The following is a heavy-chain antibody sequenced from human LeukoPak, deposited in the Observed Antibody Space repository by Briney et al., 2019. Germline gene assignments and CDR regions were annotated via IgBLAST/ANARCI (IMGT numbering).Heavy chain of an antibody. CDR3: ARAVVPAAIRNDYYYYMDV. V-gene: IGHV4-34*01. CDR1: GGSFSGYY. CDR2: INHSGST. D-gene: IGHD2-2*01. Sequence: PSETLSLTCAVYGGSFSGYYWSWIRQPPGKGLGWIGEINHSGSTNYNPSLKSRVTISVDTSKNQFSLKLSSVTAADTAVYYCARAVVPAAIRNDYYYYMDVWGKGTTVTVSS. J-gene: IGHJ6*03.